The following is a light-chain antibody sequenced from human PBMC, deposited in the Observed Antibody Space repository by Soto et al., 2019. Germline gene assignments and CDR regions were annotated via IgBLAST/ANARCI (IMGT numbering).Light chain of an antibody. CDR2: LGS. CDR3: AQGLATPFT. Sequence: IVMTQSPLSLSVTPGEAASISFMSSSRLLHKNGYNYVDWYMQKPGQSPQLLIYLGSNRASGVPDRFSGSGSGADFTLTINRVEAEDVGLYFCAQGLATPFTFGGGTKVDIK. CDR1: SRLLHKNGYNY. J-gene: IGKJ4*01. V-gene: IGKV2-28*01.